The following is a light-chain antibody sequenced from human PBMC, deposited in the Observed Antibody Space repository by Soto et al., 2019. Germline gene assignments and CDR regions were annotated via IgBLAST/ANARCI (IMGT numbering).Light chain of an antibody. CDR2: GAS. J-gene: IGKJ4*01. V-gene: IGKV3-20*01. CDR3: QQYGRT. CDR1: QSVSGY. Sequence: EIVLTQSPGTLSLSPGDRATLSCRASQSVSGYLAWYQQQPGQAPRLLIYGASNRATGIPDRFSGSGSGTDFTSTISRLEPEDSAVYYCQQYGRTFGGGTKVEIK.